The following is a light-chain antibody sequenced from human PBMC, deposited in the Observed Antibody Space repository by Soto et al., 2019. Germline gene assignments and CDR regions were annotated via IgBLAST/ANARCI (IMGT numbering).Light chain of an antibody. CDR1: QSVSSD. Sequence: EIVLTQSPATLSVSPGERATLSCRASQSVSSDLAWFQQKPGQAPSFLIYDASTRATGIPARFSGSGSKTDFTLTISSLQSEDFAIYYCQQCNTWPLTFGGGTKVEIK. CDR2: DAS. J-gene: IGKJ4*01. V-gene: IGKV3-15*01. CDR3: QQCNTWPLT.